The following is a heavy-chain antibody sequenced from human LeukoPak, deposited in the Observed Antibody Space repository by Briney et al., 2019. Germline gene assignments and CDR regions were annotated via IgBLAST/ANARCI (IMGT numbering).Heavy chain of an antibody. CDR3: AREAIAVAGTGAPTDY. D-gene: IGHD6-19*01. CDR1: GFTFSSYW. Sequence: HPGGSLRLSCAASGFTFSSYWMSWVRQAPGKGLEWVANIKQDGSEKYYVDSVKGRFTISRDNAKNSLYLQMNSLRAEDTAVYYCAREAIAVAGTGAPTDYWGQGTLVTVSS. V-gene: IGHV3-7*01. CDR2: IKQDGSEK. J-gene: IGHJ4*02.